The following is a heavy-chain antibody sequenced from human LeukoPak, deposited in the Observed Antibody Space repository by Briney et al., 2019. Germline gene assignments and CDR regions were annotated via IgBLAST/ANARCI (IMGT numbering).Heavy chain of an antibody. Sequence: ASVKVSCKSSGYTFTGYYMHWVRQATGQGLEWMGWINPNSGGTNYAQKFQGRVTMTRDTSISTDYMELSRLRSDDTAVYYCARARDIVYYFDYWGQGTLVTVSS. CDR3: ARARDIVYYFDY. CDR1: GYTFTGYY. V-gene: IGHV1-2*02. J-gene: IGHJ4*02. CDR2: INPNSGGT. D-gene: IGHD2-15*01.